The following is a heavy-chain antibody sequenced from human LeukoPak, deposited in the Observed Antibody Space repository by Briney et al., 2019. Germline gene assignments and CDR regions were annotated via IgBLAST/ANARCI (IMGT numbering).Heavy chain of an antibody. J-gene: IGHJ4*02. D-gene: IGHD3-22*01. CDR1: GGTFSSYA. CDR3: ASEDDSSGYALGY. Sequence: ASVKVSCKASGGTFSSYAISWVRQAPGQGLEWMGGIIPIFGTANYAQKFQGRVTITADESTSTAYMELSSLRSEDTAVYYCASEDDSSGYALGYWGQGTLVTVSS. CDR2: IIPIFGTA. V-gene: IGHV1-69*13.